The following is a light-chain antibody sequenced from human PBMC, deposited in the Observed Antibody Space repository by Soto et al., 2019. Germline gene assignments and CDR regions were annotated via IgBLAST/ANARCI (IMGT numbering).Light chain of an antibody. CDR2: GAS. Sequence: EIVMTQSPATLSVSPGERATLSCRASQSVSSNLAWYQQKPGQAPRLLIYGASTRATGIPARFSGSGSGTDFTLTINGLEPEDCAVYYCRQYASSPLTFGGGTKVDIK. V-gene: IGKV3-15*01. J-gene: IGKJ4*01. CDR1: QSVSSN. CDR3: RQYASSPLT.